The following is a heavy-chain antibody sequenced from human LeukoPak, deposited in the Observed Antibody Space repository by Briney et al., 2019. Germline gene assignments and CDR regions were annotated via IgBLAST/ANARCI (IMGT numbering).Heavy chain of an antibody. Sequence: SVKVSCKASGGTFSSYAISWVRQAPGQGLEWMGGIIPIFGTANYAQKFQGRVTITADESTSTAYMELSSLRSEDTAVYYCARGGDDGSGSYYNLYYFDYWGQGTLVTVSS. V-gene: IGHV1-69*13. D-gene: IGHD3-10*01. J-gene: IGHJ4*02. CDR3: ARGGDDGSGSYYNLYYFDY. CDR2: IIPIFGTA. CDR1: GGTFSSYA.